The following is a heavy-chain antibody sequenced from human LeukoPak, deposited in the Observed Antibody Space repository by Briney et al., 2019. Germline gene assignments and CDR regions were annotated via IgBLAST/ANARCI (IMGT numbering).Heavy chain of an antibody. D-gene: IGHD2-2*01. CDR3: ARGECSSTSCYRFDP. Sequence: GGSLRLSCAASGFTFSSYAMSWVRQAPGKGLEWVAAISYDGGYKNYADSVEGRFTISRDNSKNTLDLQMNSLTAEDMAMYYCARGECSSTSCYRFDPWGQGTLVAVSS. CDR1: GFTFSSYA. V-gene: IGHV3-30-3*01. CDR2: ISYDGGYK. J-gene: IGHJ5*02.